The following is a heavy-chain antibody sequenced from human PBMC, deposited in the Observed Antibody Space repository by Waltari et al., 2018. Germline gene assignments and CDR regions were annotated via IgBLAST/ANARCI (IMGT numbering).Heavy chain of an antibody. D-gene: IGHD6-6*01. J-gene: IGHJ4*02. CDR2: ISSSGSTI. CDR1: GFTFSSYE. CDR3: ASGKYSSSSFFY. V-gene: IGHV3-48*03. Sequence: EVQLVESGGGLVQPGGSLRLSCAASGFTFSSYEMNWVRQAPGKGLEWVSYISSSGSTISYADSVKGRFTISRDNAKNSLYLQMNSLRAEDTAVYYCASGKYSSSSFFYWGQGTLVTVSS.